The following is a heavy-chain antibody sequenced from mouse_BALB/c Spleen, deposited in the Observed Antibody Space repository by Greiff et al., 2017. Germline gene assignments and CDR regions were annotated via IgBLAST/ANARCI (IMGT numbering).Heavy chain of an antibody. CDR2: ISSGGGST. Sequence: EVQLVESGGGLVKPGGSLKLSCAASGFDFSSYDMSWVRQTPEKRLEWVAYISSGGGSTYYPDTVKGRFTISRDNAKNTLYLQMSSLKSEDTAMYYCARSYYGSTRPWFAYWGQGTLVTVSA. D-gene: IGHD1-1*01. CDR3: ARSYYGSTRPWFAY. J-gene: IGHJ3*01. V-gene: IGHV5-12-1*01. CDR1: GFDFSSYD.